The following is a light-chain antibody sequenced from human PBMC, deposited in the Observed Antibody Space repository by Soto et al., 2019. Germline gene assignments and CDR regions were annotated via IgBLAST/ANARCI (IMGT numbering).Light chain of an antibody. J-gene: IGKJ5*01. Sequence: EIVLTQSPGTLSLSPGESATLPCRASQSVGLCYLAGYQQKPGQTPRLLIYGASRRATGIPDRFSGSGSGTDFTLTISRLEPEDFAVYYCQQYGSSPITFGQGTRLEIK. V-gene: IGKV3-20*01. CDR3: QQYGSSPIT. CDR2: GAS. CDR1: QSVGLCY.